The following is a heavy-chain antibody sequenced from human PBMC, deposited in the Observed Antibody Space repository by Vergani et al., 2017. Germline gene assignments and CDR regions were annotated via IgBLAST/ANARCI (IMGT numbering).Heavy chain of an antibody. CDR1: GYTFTSYA. D-gene: IGHD2-2*01. Sequence: QVQLVQSGSELKKPGASVKVSCKASGYTFTSYAMNWVRQAPGQGLEWMGWINTNTGNPTYAQGFTGRFVFSLDTSVSTAYLQISSLKAEDTAVYYCARAGYLVVPAALRYYYYYMDVWGKGTTVTVSS. V-gene: IGHV7-4-1*02. CDR3: ARAGYLVVPAALRYYYYYMDV. J-gene: IGHJ6*03. CDR2: INTNTGNP.